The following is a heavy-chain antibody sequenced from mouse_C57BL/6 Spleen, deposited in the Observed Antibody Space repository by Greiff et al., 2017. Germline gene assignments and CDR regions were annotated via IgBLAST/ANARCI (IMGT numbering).Heavy chain of an antibody. CDR1: GYSFTDYN. D-gene: IGHD2-5*01. CDR3: ARSYYSNYVPSWFAY. V-gene: IGHV1-39*01. CDR2: INPNYGTT. Sequence: EVQLQESGPELVKPGASVKISCKASGYSFTDYNMNWVKQSNGKSLEWIGVINPNYGTTSYNQKFKGKATLTVDQSSSTAYMQLNSLTSEDSAVYYCARSYYSNYVPSWFAYWGQGTLVTVSA. J-gene: IGHJ3*01.